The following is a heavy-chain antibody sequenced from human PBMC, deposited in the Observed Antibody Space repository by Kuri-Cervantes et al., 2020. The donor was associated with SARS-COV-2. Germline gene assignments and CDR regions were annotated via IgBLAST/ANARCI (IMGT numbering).Heavy chain of an antibody. Sequence: GGSLRLSCAASGFTFTSYNVNWVRQPPGKGLEWVAFIRYDGSNKYYADSVKGRFTISRDNSKNTLYLQMNSLRAEDTAVYYCARDFSPYYYYMDVWGKGTTVTVSS. D-gene: IGHD2/OR15-2a*01. CDR3: ARDFSPYYYYMDV. J-gene: IGHJ6*03. CDR1: GFTFTSYN. V-gene: IGHV3-30*02. CDR2: IRYDGSNK.